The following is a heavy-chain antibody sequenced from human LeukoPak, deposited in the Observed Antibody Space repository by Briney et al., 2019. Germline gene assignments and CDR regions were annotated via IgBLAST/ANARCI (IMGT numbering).Heavy chain of an antibody. CDR1: GFTFRSYN. D-gene: IGHD1-1*01. CDR3: ASEGTTGTTWGPDY. Sequence: GGSLRLSCAASGFTFRSYNMNWVRQAPGKGLEWVSYITGGSTTIYYADSVKGRFTISRDNAKNTLYLQMNSLRAEDTAVYYCASEGTTGTTWGPDYWGQGTLVTVSS. V-gene: IGHV3-48*04. CDR2: ITGGSTTI. J-gene: IGHJ4*02.